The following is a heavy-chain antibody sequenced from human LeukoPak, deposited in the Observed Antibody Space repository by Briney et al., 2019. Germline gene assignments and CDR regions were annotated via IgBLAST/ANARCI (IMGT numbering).Heavy chain of an antibody. CDR1: GFTFSIYD. D-gene: IGHD6-19*01. J-gene: IGHJ4*02. CDR3: ARGTLGAWGW. V-gene: IGHV3-21*01. CDR2: ISSSSNYI. Sequence: PGGSLRLSCAASGFTFSIYDMNWARQAPGKGLEWVSSISSSSNYIHYADSVKGRFTISRDNAKNSLYLQMNSLRAEDTAVYFCARGTLGAWGWWGQGTLVTVSS.